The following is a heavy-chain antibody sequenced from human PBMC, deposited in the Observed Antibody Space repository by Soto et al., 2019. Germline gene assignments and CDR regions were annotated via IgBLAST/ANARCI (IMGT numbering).Heavy chain of an antibody. J-gene: IGHJ6*02. V-gene: IGHV3-7*01. CDR2: IKQDGSEK. Sequence: GGSLRLSCAASGFTFSSYWMSWVRQAPGKGLEWVTNIKQDGSEKYYVDSVKGRFTISRDNAKNSLYLQMNMLRAEDKAMYYCAREGYSNYISYYYYGMDDWGQGTLVTVSS. CDR3: AREGYSNYISYYYYGMDD. D-gene: IGHD4-4*01. CDR1: GFTFSSYW.